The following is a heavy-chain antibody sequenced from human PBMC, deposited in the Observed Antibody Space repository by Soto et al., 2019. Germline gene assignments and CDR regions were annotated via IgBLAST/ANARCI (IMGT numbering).Heavy chain of an antibody. V-gene: IGHV4-61*01. CDR1: GASVSSGSHY. CDR2: ISSSGGT. CDR3: ARELGKSGMGV. D-gene: IGHD7-27*01. Sequence: QVQLQESGPGLVKPSETLSLTCTVSGASVSSGSHYWTWIRQPPGKGLEWIGYISSSGGTNSSPSXKXXDTLPLDTSKNQFSLILSSVTAADTAVYYFARELGKSGMGVWGKGTTVTVSS. J-gene: IGHJ6*04.